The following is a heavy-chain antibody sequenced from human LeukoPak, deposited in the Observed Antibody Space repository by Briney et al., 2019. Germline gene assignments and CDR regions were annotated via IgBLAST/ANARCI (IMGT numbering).Heavy chain of an antibody. Sequence: GGSLRLSCAASGFTFSKAWMSWVRQAPGKGREWVGLIKSKTDGGTTDYATPVKGRFTISRDDSKNTLYLQMNSLKTEDTAVYYCTDQQPQNPWGQGTLVTVSS. CDR3: TDQQPQNP. J-gene: IGHJ5*02. CDR1: GFTFSKAW. V-gene: IGHV3-15*01. CDR2: IKSKTDGGTT. D-gene: IGHD6-13*01.